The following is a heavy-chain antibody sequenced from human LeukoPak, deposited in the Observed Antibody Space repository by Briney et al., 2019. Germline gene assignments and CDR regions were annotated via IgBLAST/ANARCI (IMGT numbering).Heavy chain of an antibody. J-gene: IGHJ4*02. CDR3: ARGAHKRDDYGGFFDY. Sequence: PGGSLRLSCAASGFTFDDYGMSWVRQAPGKGLEWVSGIKWSGGSTGYADSVKGRFTISRDNAKNSLYLQMNSLRAEDTALYYCARGAHKRDDYGGFFDYWGQGTLVTVSS. CDR2: IKWSGGST. D-gene: IGHD4-23*01. V-gene: IGHV3-20*04. CDR1: GFTFDDYG.